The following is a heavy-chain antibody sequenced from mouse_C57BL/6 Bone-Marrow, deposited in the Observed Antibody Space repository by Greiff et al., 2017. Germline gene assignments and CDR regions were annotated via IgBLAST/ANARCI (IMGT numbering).Heavy chain of an antibody. Sequence: QVQLQQSGAELARPGASVKLSCKASGYTFTRYGISWVKQRTGQGLEWIGEIYPRSGNTYYNEKFKGKATLTAAKSSSTAYMELRSLTAEYSAVYFCARIPYYYGSGFAYWGQGTLVTVSA. D-gene: IGHD1-1*01. CDR1: GYTFTRYG. CDR2: IYPRSGNT. J-gene: IGHJ3*01. CDR3: ARIPYYYGSGFAY. V-gene: IGHV1-81*01.